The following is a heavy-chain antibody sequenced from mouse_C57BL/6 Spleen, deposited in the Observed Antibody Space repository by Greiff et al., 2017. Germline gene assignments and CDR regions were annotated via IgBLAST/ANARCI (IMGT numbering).Heavy chain of an antibody. CDR2: IYPRSGNT. J-gene: IGHJ2*01. D-gene: IGHD2-4*01. CDR1: GYTFTSYG. V-gene: IGHV1-81*01. CDR3: ARWDDSYYFDY. Sequence: QVTLKVSGAVLARPGASVTLSCKASGYTFTSYGISWVKQRTGQGLEWIGEIYPRSGNTYYNEKFKGKATLTADKSSSTAYMELRSLTSVDSAVYFCARWDDSYYFDYWGQGTTLTVSS.